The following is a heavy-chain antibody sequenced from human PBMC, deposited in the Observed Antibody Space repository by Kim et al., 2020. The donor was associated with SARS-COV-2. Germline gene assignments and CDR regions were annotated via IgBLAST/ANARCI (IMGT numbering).Heavy chain of an antibody. CDR3: AREGGIAVAGTNYYYYYGMDV. D-gene: IGHD6-19*01. J-gene: IGHJ6*02. CDR1: GGSISSGGYY. V-gene: IGHV4-31*03. CDR2: IYYSGST. Sequence: SQTLSLTCTVSGGSISSGGYYWSWIRQHPGKGLEWIGYIYYSGSTYYNPSLKSRVTISVDTSKNQFSLKLSSVTAADTAVYYCAREGGIAVAGTNYYYYYGMDVWGQGTTVTVSS.